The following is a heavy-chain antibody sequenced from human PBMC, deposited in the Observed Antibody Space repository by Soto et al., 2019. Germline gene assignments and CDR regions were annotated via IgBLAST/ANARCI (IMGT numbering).Heavy chain of an antibody. J-gene: IGHJ6*02. CDR1: ADSVSSANYY. Sequence: SETLSLTCTVSADSVSSANYYWTWIRQPPGKGPEWIGNIYYSGSTNYNPSLKSRLTISLNTSKMQLSLKLSSVTAADTAVYYCARDHCVGGNCFSTYYGMDVWGQGTTVTVSS. CDR3: ARDHCVGGNCFSTYYGMDV. D-gene: IGHD2-15*01. V-gene: IGHV4-61*01. CDR2: IYYSGST.